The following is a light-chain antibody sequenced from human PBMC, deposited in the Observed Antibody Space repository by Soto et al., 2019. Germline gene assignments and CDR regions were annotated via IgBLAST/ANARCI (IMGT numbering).Light chain of an antibody. CDR1: NIGSKI. J-gene: IGLJ2*01. CDR2: DDD. V-gene: IGLV3-21*02. CDR3: QVWVGSSDRT. Sequence: SYVLTQAPSVSVAPGQTATITCGGNNIGSKIVHWYQQKPGQAPVLVVHDDDDRPSVIPERFSGSNSGHTATLTISRVEAGDEADYYCQVWVGSSDRTFGGGTKLTVL.